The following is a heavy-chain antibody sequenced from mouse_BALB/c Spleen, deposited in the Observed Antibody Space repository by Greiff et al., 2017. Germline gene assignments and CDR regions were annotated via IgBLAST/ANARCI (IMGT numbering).Heavy chain of an antibody. CDR3: ARGSTMITTGWFAY. CDR2: IWAGGST. D-gene: IGHD2-4*01. V-gene: IGHV2-9*02. CDR1: GFSLTSYG. J-gene: IGHJ3*01. Sequence: VQVVESGPGLVAPSQSLSITCTVSGFSLTSYGVHWVRQPPGKGLEWLGVIWAGGSTNYNSALMSRLSISKDNSKSQVFLKMNSLQTDDTAMYYCARGSTMITTGWFAYWGQGTLVTVSA.